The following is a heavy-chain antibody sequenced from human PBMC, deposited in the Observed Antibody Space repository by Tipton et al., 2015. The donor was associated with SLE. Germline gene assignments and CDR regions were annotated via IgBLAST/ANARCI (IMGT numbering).Heavy chain of an antibody. CDR2: IYYSGST. V-gene: IGHV4-59*01. CDR3: ARVGGGGTIDY. D-gene: IGHD2-15*01. CDR1: GGSFSGYY. Sequence: TLSLTCAVYGGSFSGYYWSWIRQPPGKGLEWIGYIYYSGSTNYNPSLKSRVTISVDTSKNQFSLKLSSVTAADTAVYYCARVGGGGTIDYGGQGTLVTVSS. J-gene: IGHJ4*02.